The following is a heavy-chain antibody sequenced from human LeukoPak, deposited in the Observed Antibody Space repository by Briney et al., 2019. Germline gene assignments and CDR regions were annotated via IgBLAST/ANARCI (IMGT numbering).Heavy chain of an antibody. CDR2: ISSSGSTI. J-gene: IGHJ5*02. CDR3: ARAQYDCVWGSPPGP. V-gene: IGHV3-48*03. CDR1: GFTFSSYE. Sequence: GGSLRLSCAASGFTFSSYEMNWVRQAPGKGLEWVSYISSSGSTIYYADSVKGRFTISRDNAKNSLYLQMNSLRAEDTAVYYCARAQYDCVWGSPPGPWGQGTLVTVSS. D-gene: IGHD3-16*01.